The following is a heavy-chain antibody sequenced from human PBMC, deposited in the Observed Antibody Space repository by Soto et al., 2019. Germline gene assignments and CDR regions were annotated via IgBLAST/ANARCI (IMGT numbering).Heavy chain of an antibody. CDR2: IYHSGST. CDR3: AKYNNSGSHAFDI. D-gene: IGHD3-22*01. V-gene: IGHV4-30-2*01. CDR1: GGSISSGGYS. J-gene: IGHJ3*02. Sequence: PSETLSLTCAVSGGSISSGGYSWSWIRQPPGKGLEWIGYIYHSGSTYYNPSLKSRVTISVDTSKNQFSLKLNSVTAADTAVYYCAKYNNSGSHAFDIWGQGTMVTVSS.